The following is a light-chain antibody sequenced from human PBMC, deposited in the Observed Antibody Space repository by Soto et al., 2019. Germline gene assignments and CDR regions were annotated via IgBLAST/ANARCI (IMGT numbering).Light chain of an antibody. Sequence: TQSPSTLSASVGDRVTITCRASQSISSWLAWYQQKPGQAPRLLIYDASNRATGIPARFSGSGSGTDFTLTISSLEPEDFAVYYCQQRSNWPKGTFGPGTKVDIK. CDR3: QQRSNWPKGT. J-gene: IGKJ3*01. CDR1: QSISSW. V-gene: IGKV3-11*01. CDR2: DAS.